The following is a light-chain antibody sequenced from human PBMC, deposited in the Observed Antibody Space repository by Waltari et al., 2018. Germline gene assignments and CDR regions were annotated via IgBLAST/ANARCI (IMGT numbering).Light chain of an antibody. J-gene: IGLJ2*01. CDR1: SPTIGSNS. Sequence: QSVLTQAPSASGTPGQRVTLSCSGPSPTIGSNSVHWSQQLPGTAPKLPTYTNTKRPSGVPARFSGSKSGTSASLAVSGLQSEDEADYYCSSWDDSLHAVVFGGGTKLTVL. CDR2: TNT. V-gene: IGLV1-44*01. CDR3: SSWDDSLHAVV.